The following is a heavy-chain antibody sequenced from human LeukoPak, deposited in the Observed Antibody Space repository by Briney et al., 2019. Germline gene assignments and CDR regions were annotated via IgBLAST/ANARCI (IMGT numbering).Heavy chain of an antibody. J-gene: IGHJ4*02. CDR2: IRTSAASAY. D-gene: IGHD3-16*01. CDR1: GFTFTDYP. Sequence: GGSLRLSCAASGFTFTDYPMNSVRQAPGRGLEWVANIRTSAASAYNTNYADSVQGRVIISRDDAKKTLYLHMNGLRDDDTAVYYCARDQRFAFDYWGQGILVTVSS. CDR3: ARDQRFAFDY. V-gene: IGHV3-48*02.